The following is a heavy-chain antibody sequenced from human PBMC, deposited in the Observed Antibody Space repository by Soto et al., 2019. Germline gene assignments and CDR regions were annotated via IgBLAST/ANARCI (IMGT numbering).Heavy chain of an antibody. Sequence: PGMNLQLSCTASGFMFSTYLMSWVRQAPGRGLEWVANIRQGGNEKFYVDSVKGRFTISRDNAKKSLYLQMNSLRAEDTAVYYCVGALFYELPYYYYVMDFCGQGSSVIVS. CDR1: GFMFSTYL. CDR3: VGALFYELPYYYYVMDF. D-gene: IGHD3-16*01. V-gene: IGHV3-7*01. J-gene: IGHJ6*02. CDR2: IRQGGNEK.